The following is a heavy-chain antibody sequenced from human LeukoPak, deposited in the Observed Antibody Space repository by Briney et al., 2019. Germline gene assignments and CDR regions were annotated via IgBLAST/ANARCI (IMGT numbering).Heavy chain of an antibody. V-gene: IGHV3-7*01. D-gene: IGHD5-18*01. J-gene: IGHJ6*03. CDR1: GFTFSLES. Sequence: GGSLRLSCEASGFTFSLESMNWVRQAPGEGLEWVANIKQDGSEKYYVDSVKGRFTISRDNAKNSLYLQMNSLRAEDTAVYYCARHQSVFRDSSYGYGIYYYYYYMDVWGKGTTVTVSS. CDR2: IKQDGSEK. CDR3: ARHQSVFRDSSYGYGIYYYYYYMDV.